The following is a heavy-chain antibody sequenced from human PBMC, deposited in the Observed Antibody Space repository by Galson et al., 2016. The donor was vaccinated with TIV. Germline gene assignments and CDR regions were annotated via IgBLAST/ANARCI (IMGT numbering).Heavy chain of an antibody. D-gene: IGHD2-21*01. V-gene: IGHV3-66*02. CDR2: MSSGGSL. CDR3: TRERRFCGNNCYLSYYYGMDV. J-gene: IGHJ6*02. Sequence: RLSCAASAFTVSDNYMTWVRQAPGKGLEWVAIMSSGGSLNYADFVRGRFTVSRDTSKNTLYLQMNSLRTDDTAIYYCTRERRFCGNNCYLSYYYGMDVWGQGTTVTVSS. CDR1: AFTVSDNY.